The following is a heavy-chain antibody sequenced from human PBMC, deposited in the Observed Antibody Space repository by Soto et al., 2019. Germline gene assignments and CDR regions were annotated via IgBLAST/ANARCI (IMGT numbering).Heavy chain of an antibody. V-gene: IGHV1-69*06. CDR2: IMPVFGTV. J-gene: IGHJ6*02. CDR3: ARASVPGIYGEDV. Sequence: QVQLVQSGAEVKKPGSSVKVSCKASRGTFGNYAISWVRQAPGQGLEWMGAIMPVFGTVNYAQKFQGRVTITADKFTNTAYMELSSLRSEDTAVYYCARASVPGIYGEDVWGQGTTVTVSS. CDR1: RGTFGNYA. D-gene: IGHD2-2*01.